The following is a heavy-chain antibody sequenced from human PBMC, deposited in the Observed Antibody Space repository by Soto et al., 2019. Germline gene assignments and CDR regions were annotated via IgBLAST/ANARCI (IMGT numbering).Heavy chain of an antibody. Sequence: EVQLVQSGAEVKKPGESLRMSCEASGYGFTNNWISWVRQMSGKGLEWMGRIAPSDSDTNYNPSFQGHVTISVDKSISTVYLQWSSLKASDTAIYYCARGHGWVDYWGQGTLVTVSS. J-gene: IGHJ4*02. D-gene: IGHD6-19*01. CDR2: IAPSDSDT. CDR3: ARGHGWVDY. CDR1: GYGFTNNW. V-gene: IGHV5-10-1*01.